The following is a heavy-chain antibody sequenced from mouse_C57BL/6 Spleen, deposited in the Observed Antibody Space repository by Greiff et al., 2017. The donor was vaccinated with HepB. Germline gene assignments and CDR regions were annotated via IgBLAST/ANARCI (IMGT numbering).Heavy chain of an antibody. J-gene: IGHJ2*01. CDR3: ARGDYGSSFDY. V-gene: IGHV1-54*01. CDR1: GYAFTNYL. Sequence: VKLQESGAELVRPGTSVKVSCKASGYAFTNYLIEWVKQRPGQGLEWIGVINPGSGGTNYNEKFKGKATLTADKSSSTAYMQLSSLTSEDSAVYFCARGDYGSSFDYWGQGTTLTVSS. D-gene: IGHD1-1*01. CDR2: INPGSGGT.